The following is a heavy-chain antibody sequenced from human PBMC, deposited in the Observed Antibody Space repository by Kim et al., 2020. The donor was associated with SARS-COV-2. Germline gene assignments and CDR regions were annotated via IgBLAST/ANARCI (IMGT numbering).Heavy chain of an antibody. Sequence: TGQHRFTSTRSNSKNTLYLQMNSLRAEDTAVYYCAKEGSSAGYFDYWGQGTLVTVSS. CDR3: AKEGSSAGYFDY. D-gene: IGHD6-13*01. V-gene: IGHV3-23*02. J-gene: IGHJ4*02.